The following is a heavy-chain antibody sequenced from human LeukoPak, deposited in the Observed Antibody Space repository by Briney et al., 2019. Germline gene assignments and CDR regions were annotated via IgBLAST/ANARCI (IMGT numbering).Heavy chain of an antibody. Sequence: ASVKVSCKASGYTFTCYYMHWMRQAPGQGLEWMGLINPSGGSTNYAQKFQGRVTMTRDMSTSTVYMEVSSLRSEDTAVYYCARDRGVRGDEMATIMNYWGQGTLVTVSS. CDR1: GYTFTCYY. D-gene: IGHD5-24*01. CDR2: INPSGGST. V-gene: IGHV1-46*01. CDR3: ARDRGVRGDEMATIMNY. J-gene: IGHJ4*02.